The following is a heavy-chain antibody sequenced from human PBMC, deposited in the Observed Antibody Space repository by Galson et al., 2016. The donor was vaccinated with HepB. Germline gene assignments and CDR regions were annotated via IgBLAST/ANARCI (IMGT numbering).Heavy chain of an antibody. J-gene: IGHJ5*02. CDR3: ARVRCSTFRCQNWFDP. Sequence: CAISGDSVSSNSAAWTWIRQSPLRGLEWLGRTYYRSKWYNDYAVSVKSRISIHPDTSKNQFSLQLNSVTPEDTAVYYCARVRCSTFRCQNWFDPWGQGTLGTAAS. D-gene: IGHD2/OR15-2a*01. CDR2: TYYRSKWYN. V-gene: IGHV6-1*01. CDR1: GDSVSSNSAA.